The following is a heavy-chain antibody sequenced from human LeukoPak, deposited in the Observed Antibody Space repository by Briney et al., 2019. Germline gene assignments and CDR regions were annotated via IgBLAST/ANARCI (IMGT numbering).Heavy chain of an antibody. J-gene: IGHJ4*02. V-gene: IGHV3-23*01. CDR2: ISGSGGST. CDR1: GFTFSSYA. Sequence: AGGSLRLSCAASGFTFSSYAMSWVRQAPGKGLEWVSAISGSGGSTYYADSVKGRFTNSRDNSKNTLYLQMNSLRAEDTAVYYCAKAVSSKDYFDYWGQGTLVTVSS. CDR3: AKAVSSKDYFDY.